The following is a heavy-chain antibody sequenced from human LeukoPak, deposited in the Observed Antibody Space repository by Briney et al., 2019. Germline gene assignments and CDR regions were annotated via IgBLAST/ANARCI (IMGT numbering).Heavy chain of an antibody. Sequence: GESLKISCKISGYKLTNNWIGWVRQVPGKGLEWMGIIYPGDSDARYSPSFRGQVTISADKSISTAYLQWSSLKASDTAMYYCARGDPIVGATFDYWGQGTLVTVSS. CDR3: ARGDPIVGATFDY. V-gene: IGHV5-51*01. CDR1: GYKLTNNW. D-gene: IGHD1-26*01. CDR2: IYPGDSDA. J-gene: IGHJ4*02.